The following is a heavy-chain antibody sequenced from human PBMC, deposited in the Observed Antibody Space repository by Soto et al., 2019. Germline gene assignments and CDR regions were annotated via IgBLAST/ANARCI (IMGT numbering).Heavy chain of an antibody. J-gene: IGHJ4*02. V-gene: IGHV1-3*01. CDR1: GYTFTSYA. CDR2: INAGNGNT. D-gene: IGHD3-22*01. Sequence: QVQLVQSGAEVKKPGASVKVSCKASGYTFTSYAMHWVRQAPGQRLEWMGWINAGNGNTKYSQKFQGRVTITRDTSASTAYMELSSLRSEDTAVYYCARDPQKTYYYDRSGNDFDYWGQGTLVTVSS. CDR3: ARDPQKTYYYDRSGNDFDY.